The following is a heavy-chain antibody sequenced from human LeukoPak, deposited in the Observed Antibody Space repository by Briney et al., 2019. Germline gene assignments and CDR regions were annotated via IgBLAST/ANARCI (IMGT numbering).Heavy chain of an antibody. V-gene: IGHV4-59*12. J-gene: IGHJ4*02. CDR1: GGSISSYY. CDR3: ARKSSKAAFDY. D-gene: IGHD3-10*01. CDR2: IYYSGST. Sequence: SETLSLTCTVSGGSISSYYWSWIRQPPGKGLEWIGYIYYSGSTNYNPSLKSRVTISVDTSKNQFSLKLSSVTAVDTAVYYCARKSSKAAFDYWGQGTLVTVSS.